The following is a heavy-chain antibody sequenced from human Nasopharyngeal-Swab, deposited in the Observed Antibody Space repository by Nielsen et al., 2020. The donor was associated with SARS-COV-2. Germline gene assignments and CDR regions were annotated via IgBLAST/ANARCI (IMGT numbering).Heavy chain of an antibody. CDR1: GYTFTSYW. D-gene: IGHD1-26*01. CDR3: ARFRSGSSDFDY. V-gene: IGHV5-51*01. CDR2: IYPPDSDT. Sequence: GESLKISCKSSGYTFTSYWIGWVRQMPGKGLEWMGIIYPPDSDTSYNPSFQGQVTISADKSISTAYLQWSSLKASDTAMYYCARFRSGSSDFDYWGQGTLVTVSS. J-gene: IGHJ4*02.